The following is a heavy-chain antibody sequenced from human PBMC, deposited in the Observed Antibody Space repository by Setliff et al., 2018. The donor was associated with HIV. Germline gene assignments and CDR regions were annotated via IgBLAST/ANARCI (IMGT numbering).Heavy chain of an antibody. V-gene: IGHV4-39*01. Sequence: SETLSLTCTVSGGSISSRNYYWAWIRQPPGKGLEWIGTIYYSGTTHYNPSLNSRVIISVDTSKNQFSLRLSAVTAADAAVYYCASRVYYYDSSGYLREEGFDPWGQGTLVTVSS. CDR3: ASRVYYYDSSGYLREEGFDP. CDR2: IYYSGTT. D-gene: IGHD3-22*01. CDR1: GGSISSRNYY. J-gene: IGHJ5*02.